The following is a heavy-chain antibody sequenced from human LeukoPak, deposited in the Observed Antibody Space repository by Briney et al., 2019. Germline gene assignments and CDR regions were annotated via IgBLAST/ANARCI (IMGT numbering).Heavy chain of an antibody. CDR3: ARGQYSSSWYYFDY. CDR2: MNPNSGNT. J-gene: IGHJ4*02. CDR1: GYTFTSYD. D-gene: IGHD6-13*01. V-gene: IGHV1-8*01. Sequence: ASVKVSCKASGYTFTSYDINRVRQATGQGLEWMGWMNPNSGNTGYAQKFQGRVTMTRNTSISTAYMELSSLRSEDTAVYYCARGQYSSSWYYFDYWGQGTLVTVSS.